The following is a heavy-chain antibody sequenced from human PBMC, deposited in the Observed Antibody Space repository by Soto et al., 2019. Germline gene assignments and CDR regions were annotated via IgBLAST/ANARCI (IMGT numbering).Heavy chain of an antibody. J-gene: IGHJ6*03. CDR1: GFTFSSYA. D-gene: IGHD2-2*03. Sequence: PGGSLRLSCAASGFTFSSYAMHWVRQAPGKGLEYVSAISSNGGSTYYANSVKGRFTISRDNSKNTLYLQMGSLRAEGMAVYYCASAGYCSSTSCPDLHYYYMDVWGKGTTVTVSS. CDR3: ASAGYCSSTSCPDLHYYYMDV. CDR2: ISSNGGST. V-gene: IGHV3-64*01.